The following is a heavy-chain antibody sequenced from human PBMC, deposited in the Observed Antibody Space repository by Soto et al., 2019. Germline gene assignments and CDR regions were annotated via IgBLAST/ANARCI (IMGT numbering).Heavy chain of an antibody. CDR1: GFTFDDYG. CDR3: ARDLSYTYTWELLSVPDY. CDR2: INWNGGST. D-gene: IGHD1-26*01. Sequence: EVQLVESGGGVVRPGGSLRLSCAASGFTFDDYGMSWVRQAPGKGLEWVSGINWNGGSTGYADPVKGRFTISRDNAKNSRYRHMNSLRAEDTALYDCARDLSYTYTWELLSVPDYWGEGTLVNV. J-gene: IGHJ4*02. V-gene: IGHV3-20*01.